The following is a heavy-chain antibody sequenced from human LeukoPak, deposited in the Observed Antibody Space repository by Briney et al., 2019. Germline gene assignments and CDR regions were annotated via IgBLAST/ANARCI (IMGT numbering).Heavy chain of an antibody. D-gene: IGHD2-8*02. CDR1: GFTFNSYE. J-gene: IGHJ4*02. CDR2: ISSSGTLM. Sequence: GGSLRLSCAASGFTFNSYEMIWVRQAPGKGLEWISYISSSGTLMYYADSVKGRFTISRDSAQNSLYLQLNSLRADDTAIYYCARDSLHNYGGTGYGYYFDYWGQGTLVTVSS. CDR3: ARDSLHNYGGTGYGYYFDY. V-gene: IGHV3-48*03.